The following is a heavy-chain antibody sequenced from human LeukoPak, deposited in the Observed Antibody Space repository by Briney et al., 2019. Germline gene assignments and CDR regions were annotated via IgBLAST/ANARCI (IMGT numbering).Heavy chain of an antibody. CDR3: AKDAQRGFDYSSSLDK. CDR1: GFTFSHYG. V-gene: IGHV3-33*06. CDR2: IWSDGTNT. Sequence: SGGSLRLSCATSGFTFSHYGMHWVRQAPGKGLEWVAVIWSDGTNTYYGDPVKGRFTISRDNFQRTVYLQMNSLRAEDTAVYCCAKDAQRGFDYSSSLDKWGEGALVTVSS. D-gene: IGHD4-11*01. J-gene: IGHJ4*02.